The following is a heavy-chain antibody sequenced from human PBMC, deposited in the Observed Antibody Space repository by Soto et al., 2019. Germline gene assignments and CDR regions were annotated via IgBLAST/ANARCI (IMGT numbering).Heavy chain of an antibody. V-gene: IGHV4-31*03. J-gene: IGHJ4*02. CDR3: ARVPDILTGYFIDY. D-gene: IGHD3-9*01. CDR1: GGSISSGGYY. CDR2: IYYSGST. Sequence: SETLSLTCTVSGGSISSGGYYWSWIRQHPGKGLEWIGYIYYSGSTYYNPSLKSRVTISVDTSKNQFSLKLSSVTAADTAVYYCARVPDILTGYFIDYWGQGTLVTVSS.